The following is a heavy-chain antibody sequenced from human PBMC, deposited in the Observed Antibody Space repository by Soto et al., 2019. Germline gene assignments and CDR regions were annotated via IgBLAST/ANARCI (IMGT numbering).Heavy chain of an antibody. CDR2: INPNSGGT. CDR3: ARDSGYYNYYYYYYMDV. V-gene: IGHV1-2*04. D-gene: IGHD3-3*01. CDR1: GYTFTGYY. J-gene: IGHJ6*03. Sequence: ASVKVSCKASGYTFTGYYMHWVRQAPGQGLEWMGWINPNSGGTNYAQKFQGWVTMTRDTSISTAYMELSRLRSDDTAMYCCARDSGYYNYYYYYYMDVWGKGTTVTVSS.